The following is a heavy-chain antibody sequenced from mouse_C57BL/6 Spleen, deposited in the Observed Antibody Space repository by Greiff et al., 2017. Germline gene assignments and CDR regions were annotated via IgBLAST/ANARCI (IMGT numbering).Heavy chain of an antibody. CDR2: IDPSDSET. CDR3: ARPYGGDLGYFDY. J-gene: IGHJ2*01. CDR1: GYTFTSYW. Sequence: QVQLQQPGAELVRPGSSVKLSCKASGYTFTSYWMHWVKQRPIQGLEWIGNIDPSDSETHYNQKFKDKATLTVDKSSSTAYMQLSSLTSEDSAVYYCARPYGGDLGYFDYWGQGTTLTVSS. D-gene: IGHD1-1*01. V-gene: IGHV1-52*01.